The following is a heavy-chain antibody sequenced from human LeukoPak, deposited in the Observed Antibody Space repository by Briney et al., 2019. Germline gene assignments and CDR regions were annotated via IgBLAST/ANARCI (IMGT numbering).Heavy chain of an antibody. Sequence: GGSLRLSCAASGFTFSSYWMHWVRQAPGKGLVWVSRINSDGSSTSYADSVKGRFTISGDNAKNTLYLQMNSLRAEDTAVYYCAREGPVVTFDYWGQGTLVTVSS. CDR3: AREGPVVTFDY. CDR1: GFTFSSYW. V-gene: IGHV3-74*01. D-gene: IGHD3-22*01. CDR2: INSDGSST. J-gene: IGHJ4*02.